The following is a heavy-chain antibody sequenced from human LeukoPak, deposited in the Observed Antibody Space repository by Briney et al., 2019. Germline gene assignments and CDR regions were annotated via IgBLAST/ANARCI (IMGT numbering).Heavy chain of an antibody. CDR2: ISTDGSST. J-gene: IGHJ4*02. CDR1: GFTFSSYW. Sequence: GGSRRLSCAASGFTFSSYWTHWVRQTPGKGLVWVSRISTDGSSTTYADSVKGRFTISRDNAKNTLYLQMHSLRAEDPAMYYCARGTQIFWGQGTLVTVSS. V-gene: IGHV3-74*01. CDR3: ARGTQIF. D-gene: IGHD2/OR15-2a*01.